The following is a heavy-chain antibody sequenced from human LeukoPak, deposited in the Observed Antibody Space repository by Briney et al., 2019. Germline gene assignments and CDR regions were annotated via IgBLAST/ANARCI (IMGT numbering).Heavy chain of an antibody. V-gene: IGHV3-30*19. CDR3: ARVRSGSFGNYFDL. D-gene: IGHD1-26*01. Sequence: PGGSLRLSCAASGFTFSSYGMHWVRQAPGKGLDWVAYISYDASDNNYADSVKGRFTISRDNSKNTLYLQMTSLRADDSAVYYCARVRSGSFGNYFDLWGQGTLVTVSS. J-gene: IGHJ4*02. CDR2: ISYDASDN. CDR1: GFTFSSYG.